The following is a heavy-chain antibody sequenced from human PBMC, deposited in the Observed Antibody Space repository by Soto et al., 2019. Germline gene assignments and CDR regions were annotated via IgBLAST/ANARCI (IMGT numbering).Heavy chain of an antibody. D-gene: IGHD1-26*01. J-gene: IGHJ4*02. V-gene: IGHV3-23*01. CDR3: AKHRLSGTYDFDL. CDR1: GFTFSSHA. Sequence: PGGSLRLSCAASGFTFSSHAMSWVRQAPGKGLGWVSVISGSGGYTNYADSGKGRFTISRDNSKNTLYLQMNSLRADDTAIYYCAKHRLSGTYDFDLWGQGTLVTVSS. CDR2: ISGSGGYT.